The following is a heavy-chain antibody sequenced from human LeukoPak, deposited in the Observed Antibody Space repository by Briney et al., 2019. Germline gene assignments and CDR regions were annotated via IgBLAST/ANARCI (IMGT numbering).Heavy chain of an antibody. J-gene: IGHJ4*02. V-gene: IGHV3-53*01. CDR3: ARTYGDYVYILGY. CDR1: GFTVSSNY. D-gene: IGHD4-17*01. Sequence: PGGSLRLSCAASGFTVSSNYMSWVRQAPGQGLEWVPVIYSGGSTYYADSVKGRLTISRDISKNTVYLQMNSLRAEDTAVYYCARTYGDYVYILGYWGQGTLVTVSS. CDR2: IYSGGST.